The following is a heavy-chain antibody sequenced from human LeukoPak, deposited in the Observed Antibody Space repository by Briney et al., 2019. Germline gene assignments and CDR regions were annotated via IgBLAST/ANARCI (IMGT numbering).Heavy chain of an antibody. V-gene: IGHV4-39*01. CDR2: IYYSGST. D-gene: IGHD5-12*01. CDR3: ARRTIVATIDY. J-gene: IGHJ4*02. Sequence: PSATLSLTCTVSGGSISSSSYYWGWIRQPPGKGLEWIGSIYYSGSTYYNPSLKSRVTISVDTSKNQFSLKLSSVTAADTAVYYCARRTIVATIDYWGQGTLVTVSS. CDR1: GGSISSSSYY.